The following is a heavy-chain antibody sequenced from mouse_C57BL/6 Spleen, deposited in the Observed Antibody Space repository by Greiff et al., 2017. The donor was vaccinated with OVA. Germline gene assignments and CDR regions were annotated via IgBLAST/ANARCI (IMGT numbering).Heavy chain of an antibody. J-gene: IGHJ1*03. CDR2: INPSNGGT. Sequence: VQLQQPGTELVKPGASVKLSCKASGYTFTSYWMHWVKQRPGQGLEWIGNINPSNGGTNYNEKFKSKATLTVDKSSGTPYMQLSSLTSQESAVYYWARDYDGSSYEYFDVWGKGTTVTVSS. D-gene: IGHD1-1*01. CDR3: ARDYDGSSYEYFDV. CDR1: GYTFTSYW. V-gene: IGHV1-53*01.